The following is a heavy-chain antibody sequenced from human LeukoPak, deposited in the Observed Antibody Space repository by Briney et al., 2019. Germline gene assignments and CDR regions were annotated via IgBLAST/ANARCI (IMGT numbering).Heavy chain of an antibody. Sequence: SVKVSCKASGGTFSSYAISWVRQAPGQGLEWMGRIIPILGMANYAQKFQGRVTITADKSTSTAYMELSSLRSEDTAVYYCARDRIVVVPAAMDPIEGWFDPWGQGTLVTVSS. J-gene: IGHJ5*02. CDR1: GGTFSSYA. CDR2: IIPILGMA. V-gene: IGHV1-69*04. D-gene: IGHD2-2*01. CDR3: ARDRIVVVPAAMDPIEGWFDP.